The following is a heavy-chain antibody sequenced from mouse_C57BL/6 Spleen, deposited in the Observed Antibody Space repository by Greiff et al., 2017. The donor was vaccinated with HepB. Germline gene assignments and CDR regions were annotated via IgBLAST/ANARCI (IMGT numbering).Heavy chain of an antibody. J-gene: IGHJ4*01. CDR3: ARDRIPFHY. Sequence: EVKLVESGGGLVKPGGSLKLSCAASGFTFSSYAMSWVRQTPEKRLEWVATISDGGSYTYYPDNVKGRFTISRDNAKNNRYLQMSHLKSEDTAMYYCARDRIPFHYWGQGTSVTVSS. D-gene: IGHD5-2*01. CDR1: GFTFSSYA. CDR2: ISDGGSYT. V-gene: IGHV5-4*01.